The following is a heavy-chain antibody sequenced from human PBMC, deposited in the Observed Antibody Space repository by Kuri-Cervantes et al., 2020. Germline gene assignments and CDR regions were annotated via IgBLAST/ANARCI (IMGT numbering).Heavy chain of an antibody. CDR2: ISYDGSNK. J-gene: IGHJ4*02. CDR1: AFTFSSYG. D-gene: IGHD1-26*01. Sequence: GGSLRLSCAASAFTFSSYGMHWVRQAPGKGLEWVAVISYDGSNKYYADSVKGRFTISRDNSKNTLYLQMNSLRAEDTAVYYCAKDLSVGAHLGKWDGAPNWGQGTLVTVSS. CDR3: AKDLSVGAHLGKWDGAPN. V-gene: IGHV3-30*18.